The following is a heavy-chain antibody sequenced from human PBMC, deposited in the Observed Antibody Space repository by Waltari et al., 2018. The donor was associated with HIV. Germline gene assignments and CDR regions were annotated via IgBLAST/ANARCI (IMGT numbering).Heavy chain of an antibody. V-gene: IGHV1-18*01. CDR1: GYTFTNSG. J-gene: IGHJ2*01. CDR2: FNSYNGDT. Sequence: QVHLVQSGAELKKTGASVKLSCKASGYTFTNSGINWVRQAPGQGLEWMGWFNSYNGDTKYAQKFQDRVTMTTDTSTSTAYMELRSLRSDDTAVYYCARFFPTATTTGWYLDLWGPGTLVTMSS. D-gene: IGHD4-17*01. CDR3: ARFFPTATTTGWYLDL.